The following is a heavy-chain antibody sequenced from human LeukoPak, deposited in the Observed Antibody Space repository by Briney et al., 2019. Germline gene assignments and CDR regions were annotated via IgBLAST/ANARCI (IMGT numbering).Heavy chain of an antibody. CDR2: IYPGDSDT. J-gene: IGHJ4*02. D-gene: IGHD6-19*01. V-gene: IGHV5-51*01. Sequence: GESLKISCQGSAYIFSNYWIGWVRQMPGKGLEWMGIIYPGDSDTRYSPSFQGQVTISADKSISTAYLQWSSLKASDTAMYYCARPSDPGIAVAFDYWGQGTLVTVSS. CDR1: AYIFSNYW. CDR3: ARPSDPGIAVAFDY.